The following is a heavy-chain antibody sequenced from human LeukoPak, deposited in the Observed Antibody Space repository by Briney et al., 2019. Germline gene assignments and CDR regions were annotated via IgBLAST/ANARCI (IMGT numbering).Heavy chain of an antibody. CDR2: IIPIFGTA. J-gene: IGHJ3*02. V-gene: IGHV1-69*05. CDR3: ASQKRSYRKIDAFDI. D-gene: IGHD1-14*01. CDR1: GGTFSSYA. Sequence: GSSVKVSCKASGGTFSSYAISWVRQAPGQGLEWMGGIIPIFGTANSAQKFQGRVTITTDESTSTAYMELSSLRSEDTAVYYCASQKRSYRKIDAFDIWGQGTMVTVSS.